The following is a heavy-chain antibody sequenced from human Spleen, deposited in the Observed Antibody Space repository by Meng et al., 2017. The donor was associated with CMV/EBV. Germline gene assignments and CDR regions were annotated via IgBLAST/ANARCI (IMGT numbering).Heavy chain of an antibody. CDR2: IIPILGIA. V-gene: IGHV1-69*10. J-gene: IGHJ4*02. CDR3: AMDHYYGSGRFRDY. CDR1: GGTFSSYA. D-gene: IGHD3-10*01. Sequence: ASGGTFSSYAIRWVRQAPGQGLEWMGGIIPILGIANYAQKFQGRVTITADKSTSTAYMELSSLRSEDTAVYYCAMDHYYGSGRFRDYWGQGTLVTVSS.